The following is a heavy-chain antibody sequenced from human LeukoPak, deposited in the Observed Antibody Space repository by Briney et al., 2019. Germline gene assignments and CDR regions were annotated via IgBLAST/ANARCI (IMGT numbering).Heavy chain of an antibody. CDR2: IWFDGSTK. CDR1: GFTFSSYG. J-gene: IGHJ4*02. Sequence: GGSLRLSCAASGFTFSSYGMHWVRQAPGKGLDWVAVIWFDGSTKYYTDSVKGRFTISRDNSKNTLYLQMNNLRAEDTAVYYCASRDHWGQGTLATVSS. CDR3: ASRDH. V-gene: IGHV3-33*01.